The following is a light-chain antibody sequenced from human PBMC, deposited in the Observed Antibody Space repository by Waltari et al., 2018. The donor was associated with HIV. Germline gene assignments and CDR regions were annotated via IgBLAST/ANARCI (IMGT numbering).Light chain of an antibody. CDR3: AAWDDSLMGYYV. Sequence: QSVLPQPPSASGTPGQLVTISCSGSSCNIGITTVNWFQPLPGTAPKLLIYNNNQRPSGVPDRFSGSKSGTSASLAISGLQSEDEADYYCAAWDDSLMGYYVFGTGTKVTVL. V-gene: IGLV1-44*01. CDR1: SCNIGITT. CDR2: NNN. J-gene: IGLJ1*01.